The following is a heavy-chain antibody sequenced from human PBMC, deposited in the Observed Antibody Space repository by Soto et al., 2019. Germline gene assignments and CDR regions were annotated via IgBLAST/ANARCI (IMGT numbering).Heavy chain of an antibody. Sequence: QVKLVQSGAEVKKPGASVKVSCKASGYTFTSYYMHWVRQAPGQGLEWMGIINPSGGSTSYAQKFRGRVTMTRDTPTSTFYMELSSLRSEDTDVYYCGREMGSGSYGYGIDVWGQGTTVTVS. D-gene: IGHD3-10*01. V-gene: IGHV1-46*01. CDR1: GYTFTSYY. J-gene: IGHJ6*02. CDR3: GREMGSGSYGYGIDV. CDR2: INPSGGST.